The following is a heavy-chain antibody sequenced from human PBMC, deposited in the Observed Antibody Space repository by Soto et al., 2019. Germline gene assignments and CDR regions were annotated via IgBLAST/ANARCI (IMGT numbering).Heavy chain of an antibody. J-gene: IGHJ6*02. D-gene: IGHD4-4*01. CDR1: GFTFSNYE. CDR3: ARDPAIYSGKFDYGLDV. Sequence: LRLSCAASGFTFSNYEMNWVRQAPGKGLEWVSYIGTRGRTIYYADSVKGRFTISRDNAKNSLYLQMSSLRAEDTAVYYCARDPAIYSGKFDYGLDVWGQGTTVTVSS. V-gene: IGHV3-48*03. CDR2: IGTRGRTI.